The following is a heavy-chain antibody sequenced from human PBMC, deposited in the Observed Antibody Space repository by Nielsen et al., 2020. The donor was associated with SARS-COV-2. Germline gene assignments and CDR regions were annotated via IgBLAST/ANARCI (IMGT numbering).Heavy chain of an antibody. CDR1: GFTFSSYT. D-gene: IGHD3-3*01. CDR2: INNIGTYI. J-gene: IGHJ6*02. V-gene: IGHV3-21*04. CDR3: ARTPFWSGDSPYGMDV. Sequence: GESLKISCAASGFTFSSYTMNWVRQAPGMGLEWVSSINNIGTYIYYADSVKGRFTISRGNAKNSLYLQMSSLRAEDTAVYYCARTPFWSGDSPYGMDVWGQGTTVTVSS.